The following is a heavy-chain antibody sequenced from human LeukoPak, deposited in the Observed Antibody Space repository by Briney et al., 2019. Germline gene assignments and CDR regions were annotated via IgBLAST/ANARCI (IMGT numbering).Heavy chain of an antibody. Sequence: SGGSLRLSCAASGFTFSSYGMHWVRQAPGKGLEWVAVISYDGSNKYYADSVKGRFTISRDNSKNTLYLQMNSLRAEDTAVYYCAKETLGYCSSTSCRWFDPWGQGTLVTVSS. V-gene: IGHV3-30*18. CDR3: AKETLGYCSSTSCRWFDP. CDR2: ISYDGSNK. J-gene: IGHJ5*02. CDR1: GFTFSSYG. D-gene: IGHD2-2*01.